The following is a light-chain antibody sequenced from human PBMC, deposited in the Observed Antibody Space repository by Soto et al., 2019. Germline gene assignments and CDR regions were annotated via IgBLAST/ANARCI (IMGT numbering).Light chain of an antibody. CDR2: DTS. V-gene: IGKV3-15*01. CDR3: QQYNNWPPIT. CDR1: QSVSIK. J-gene: IGKJ1*01. Sequence: IVLTQTEGTLSLSRGGRATVCCRASQSVSIKLAWYQQKPGQAPRLLIYDTSTRATGIPARFSGSGSGTEFTLTISSLQSEDFAVYYCQQYNNWPPITFGQGTKVDIK.